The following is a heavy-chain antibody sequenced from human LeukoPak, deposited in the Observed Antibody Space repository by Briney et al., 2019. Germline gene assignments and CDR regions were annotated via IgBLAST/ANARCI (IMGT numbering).Heavy chain of an antibody. Sequence: SQTLSLTCSVSGGSISSGSYYWRWIRQAAGKGLGWIGRIYTSGSTNYTPSPKSRVTISVDTSKNPFSLKLSSVTAADTAVYYCARDKVTMVRGVIGNNWFDPWGQGTLVTVSS. CDR2: IYTSGST. CDR1: GGSISSGSYY. CDR3: ARDKVTMVRGVIGNNWFDP. V-gene: IGHV4-61*02. J-gene: IGHJ5*02. D-gene: IGHD3-10*01.